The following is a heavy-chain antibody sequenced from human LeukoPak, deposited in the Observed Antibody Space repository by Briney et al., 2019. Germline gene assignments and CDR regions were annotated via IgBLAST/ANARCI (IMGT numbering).Heavy chain of an antibody. CDR1: GYTLTELS. D-gene: IGHD3-3*01. Sequence: ASVKVSCKVSGYTLTELSMHWVRQAPGKGLEWMGGFDPEDGETIYAQKFQGRVTITADESTSTAYMELSSLRSEDTAVYYCARGPNAGFWSGYSDYWGQGTLVTVSS. V-gene: IGHV1-24*01. CDR2: FDPEDGET. CDR3: ARGPNAGFWSGYSDY. J-gene: IGHJ4*02.